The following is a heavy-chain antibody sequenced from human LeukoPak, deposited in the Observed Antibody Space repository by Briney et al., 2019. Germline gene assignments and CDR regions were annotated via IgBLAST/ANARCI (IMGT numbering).Heavy chain of an antibody. J-gene: IGHJ4*02. Sequence: ASVKVSFKASGYTFTSNYMHWVRQAPGQGLEWMGVIAPSSGTTSYAQKFQGRVTMTRDTSTNTLYMELSSLTSEDTAVYYCERASGSSAVPFDYWGQGTLVTVSS. CDR1: GYTFTSNY. D-gene: IGHD3-10*01. V-gene: IGHV1-46*01. CDR2: IAPSSGTT. CDR3: ERASGSSAVPFDY.